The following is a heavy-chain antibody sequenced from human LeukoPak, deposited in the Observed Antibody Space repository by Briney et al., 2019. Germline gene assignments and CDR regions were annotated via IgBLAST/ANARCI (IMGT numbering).Heavy chain of an antibody. V-gene: IGHV4-4*02. CDR3: SRESGPFCPFGH. Sequence: SETLSLTCGVSGGSITTTNYWSWVRQPPGGGLEWIGEISLAGRTRYNPSLQSRVHISIDESRNHLYLNLASVTAADTAVYYCSRESGPFCPFGHWGQGTLVAVTS. CDR1: GGSITTTNY. D-gene: IGHD1-26*01. J-gene: IGHJ4*02. CDR2: ISLAGRT.